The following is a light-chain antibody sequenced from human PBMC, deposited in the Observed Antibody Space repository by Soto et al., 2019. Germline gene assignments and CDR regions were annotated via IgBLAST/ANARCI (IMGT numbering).Light chain of an antibody. CDR1: SSDVGGYNY. Sequence: QSALTQPASVSGSPGQSITISCTGTSSDVGGYNYVSWYQQHPGKAPKLMIYEVSNRPSGVSNRFSGSKSGNTASLTISGLQAEVEADYTCSSYTSSSTHVFGGGTQLTVL. V-gene: IGLV2-14*01. J-gene: IGLJ3*02. CDR2: EVS. CDR3: SSYTSSSTHV.